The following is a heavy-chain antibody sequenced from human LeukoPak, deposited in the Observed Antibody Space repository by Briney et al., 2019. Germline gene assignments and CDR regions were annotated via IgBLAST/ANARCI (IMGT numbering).Heavy chain of an antibody. CDR1: GGSISSSSYY. J-gene: IGHJ5*02. CDR3: ARANVPRDYVWGSYRYSSWFDP. V-gene: IGHV4-61*02. Sequence: SETLSLTCTVSGGSISSSSYYWSWIRQPAGKGLEWIGRIYTSGSTNYNPSLKSRVTMSVDTSKNQFSLKLSSVTAADTAVYYCARANVPRDYVWGSYRYSSWFDPWGQGTLVTVSS. CDR2: IYTSGST. D-gene: IGHD3-16*02.